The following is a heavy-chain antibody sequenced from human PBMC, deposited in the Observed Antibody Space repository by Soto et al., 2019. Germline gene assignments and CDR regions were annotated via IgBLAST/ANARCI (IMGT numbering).Heavy chain of an antibody. J-gene: IGHJ4*02. CDR3: ARHSESGWHDFDY. D-gene: IGHD6-19*01. CDR2: IYYSGST. Sequence: SETLSLTCTVSGGSMSSYYWSWIRQPPGKGLEWIGYIYYSGSTNYNPSLKSRVTISVDTSKNQFSLKLSSVTAADTAVYYCARHSESGWHDFDYWGQGTLVTVSS. CDR1: GGSMSSYY. V-gene: IGHV4-59*08.